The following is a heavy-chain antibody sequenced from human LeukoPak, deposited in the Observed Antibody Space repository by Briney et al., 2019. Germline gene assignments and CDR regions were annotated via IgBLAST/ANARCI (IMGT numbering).Heavy chain of an antibody. CDR3: ARDLLNYYGSGSPIGQVDP. D-gene: IGHD3-10*01. J-gene: IGHJ5*02. CDR2: INAGNGNT. CDR1: GYTFTSYA. Sequence: GASVKVSCKASGYTFTSYAMHWVRQAPGQRLEWMGWINAGNGNTKYSQKFQGRVTITRDTSASTAYMELSSLRSEDTAVYYCARDLLNYYGSGSPIGQVDPWGRGTLVTVSS. V-gene: IGHV1-3*01.